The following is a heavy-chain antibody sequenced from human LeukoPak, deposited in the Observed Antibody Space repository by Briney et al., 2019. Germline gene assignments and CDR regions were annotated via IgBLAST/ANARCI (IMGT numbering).Heavy chain of an antibody. CDR2: INPNSGGT. CDR1: GYTFTGYY. Sequence: GASVKVSCKTSGYTFTGYYIHWVRQAPGQGLEWMGWINPNSGGTNFAQKFQGRVTMTRDTSISTAYMELSRLRSDDTAVYFCASGFETSAHYVSRYFDYWGQGTLVTVSS. CDR3: ASGFETSAHYVSRYFDY. V-gene: IGHV1-2*02. J-gene: IGHJ4*02. D-gene: IGHD3-22*01.